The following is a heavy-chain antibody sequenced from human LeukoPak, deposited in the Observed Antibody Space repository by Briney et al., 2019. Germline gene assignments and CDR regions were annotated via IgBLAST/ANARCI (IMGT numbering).Heavy chain of an antibody. V-gene: IGHV4-34*01. CDR1: GGSFSGYY. CDR2: INHSGST. D-gene: IGHD3-9*01. J-gene: IGHJ4*02. Sequence: SETLSLTCAVYGGSFSGYYWSWIRQPPGKGLEWIGEINHSGSTNYNPSLKSRVTISVDTSKNQFSLKLSSVTAADTAVYYYARHAYDILTGYGNWGQGTLVTVSS. CDR3: ARHAYDILTGYGN.